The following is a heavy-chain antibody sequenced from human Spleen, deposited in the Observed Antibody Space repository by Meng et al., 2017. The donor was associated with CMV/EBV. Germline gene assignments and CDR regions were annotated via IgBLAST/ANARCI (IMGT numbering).Heavy chain of an antibody. CDR2: INNDGSSA. CDR3: ARSVGGFDY. Sequence: GESLKTSCAASGFTFSGYWMSWGRQAPGKGLEWVSHINNDGSSATYADSVKGRFTVSRDNVKNTVFLQMNGLRAEDTAVYYCARSVGGFDYWGQGTLVTVSS. CDR1: GFTFSGYW. D-gene: IGHD3-16*01. J-gene: IGHJ4*02. V-gene: IGHV3-74*01.